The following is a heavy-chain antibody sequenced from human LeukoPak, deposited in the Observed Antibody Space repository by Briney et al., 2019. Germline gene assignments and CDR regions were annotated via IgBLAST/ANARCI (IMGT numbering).Heavy chain of an antibody. J-gene: IGHJ3*02. D-gene: IGHD1-26*01. CDR2: IYPGDSDT. CDR1: GYMFTDYW. Sequence: GESLKISCTGSGYMFTDYWIGWVRQMPGKGLEWMGIIYPGDSDTRYSPSFQGQVTISADKSISTAYLQWSSLKASDTAMYYCANQLYSGTPRAFDIWGQGTMVTVSS. CDR3: ANQLYSGTPRAFDI. V-gene: IGHV5-51*01.